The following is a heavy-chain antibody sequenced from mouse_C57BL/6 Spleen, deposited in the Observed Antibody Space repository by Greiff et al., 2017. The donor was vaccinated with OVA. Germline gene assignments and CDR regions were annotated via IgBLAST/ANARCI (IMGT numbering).Heavy chain of an antibody. J-gene: IGHJ4*01. D-gene: IGHD1-1*01. V-gene: IGHV1-72*01. CDR2: IDPNSGGT. CDR1: GYTFTSYW. CDR3: AREPITTVVAYYYAMDY. Sequence: QVQLQQSGAELVKPGASVKLSCKASGYTFTSYWMHWVKQRPGRGLEWIGRIDPNSGGTKYNEKFKSKATLTVDKPSSTAYIQLSSLTSEDSAVYYCAREPITTVVAYYYAMDYWGQGTSVTVSS.